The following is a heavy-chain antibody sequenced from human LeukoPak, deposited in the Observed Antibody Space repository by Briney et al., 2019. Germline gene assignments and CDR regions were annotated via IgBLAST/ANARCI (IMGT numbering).Heavy chain of an antibody. CDR1: GYTFPSFG. Sequence: ASVKVSCKASGYTFPSFGISWVRQAPGQGLEWMGWISAYNGNTNYAQQLQGRVTMTTDTSTSTAYMELRSLRSDDTAVYYCARDNEHYYDSSGYYYVPAAFDYWGQGTLVTVSS. V-gene: IGHV1-18*01. CDR2: ISAYNGNT. J-gene: IGHJ4*02. CDR3: ARDNEHYYDSSGYYYVPAAFDY. D-gene: IGHD3-22*01.